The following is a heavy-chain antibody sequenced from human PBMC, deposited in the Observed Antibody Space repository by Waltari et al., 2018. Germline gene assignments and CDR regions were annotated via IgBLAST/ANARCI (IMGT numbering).Heavy chain of an antibody. CDR1: GYTFTSGD. J-gene: IGHJ4*02. V-gene: IGHV1-8*03. D-gene: IGHD3-10*01. CDR2: MNPTSGNT. Sequence: QVQLVQSGAEVKKPGASVKVSCTASGYTFTSGDINGVRQATGQGLDRRGWMNPTSGNTGYAQKCQGRVTITRNTSISTPYMELSSLRSDDTAVYYCARWRYYYGSWIYDYWGQGTLVTVSS. CDR3: ARWRYYYGSWIYDY.